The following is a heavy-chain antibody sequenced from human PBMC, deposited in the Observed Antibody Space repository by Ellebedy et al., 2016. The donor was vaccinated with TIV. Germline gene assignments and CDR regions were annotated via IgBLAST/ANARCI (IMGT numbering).Heavy chain of an antibody. Sequence: PGGSLRLSCVASGFTFNSYSMNWVRQAPGKGLEWVSYIRSSSGAIYYADAVKGRFTISGDTAKNYLYLQMNSLRDEDTAIYYCARDKDWAFDYWGQGTLVTVS. V-gene: IGHV3-48*02. CDR1: GFTFNSYS. CDR2: IRSSSGAI. J-gene: IGHJ4*02. D-gene: IGHD3-9*01. CDR3: ARDKDWAFDY.